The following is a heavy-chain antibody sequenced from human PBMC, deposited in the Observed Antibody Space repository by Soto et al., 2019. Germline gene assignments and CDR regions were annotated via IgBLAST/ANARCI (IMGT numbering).Heavy chain of an antibody. CDR2: IYYSGST. J-gene: IGHJ4*02. D-gene: IGHD3-16*02. CDR3: SGGVIVSNFDY. CDR1: GGSISSYD. Sequence: PSETLSLTCTVAGGSISSYDGSWIRQPPGKGLEWIGYIYYSGSTNYNPSLKSRVTISVDTSKNQFSLKLSSVTAADTAVYYCSGGVIVSNFDYWGQGTLVTVSS. V-gene: IGHV4-59*01.